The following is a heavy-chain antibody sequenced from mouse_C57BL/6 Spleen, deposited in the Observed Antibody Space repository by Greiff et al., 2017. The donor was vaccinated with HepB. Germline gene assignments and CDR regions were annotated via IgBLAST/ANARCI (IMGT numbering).Heavy chain of an antibody. V-gene: IGHV1-4*01. J-gene: IGHJ2*01. D-gene: IGHD4-1*01. CDR2: INPSSGYT. Sequence: QVQLQQSGAELARPGASVKMSCKASGYTFTSYTMHWVKQRPGQGLEWIGYINPSSGYTKYNQKFKDKATLTADKSSSTAYMQLSSLTSEDSAVYYCARRGNWDEGWDYFDYWGQGTTLTVSS. CDR1: GYTFTSYT. CDR3: ARRGNWDEGWDYFDY.